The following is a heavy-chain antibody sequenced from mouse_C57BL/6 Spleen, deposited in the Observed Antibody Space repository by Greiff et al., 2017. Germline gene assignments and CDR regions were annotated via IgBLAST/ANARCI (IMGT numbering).Heavy chain of an antibody. CDR1: GYTFTSYW. J-gene: IGHJ2*01. CDR3: ARVTNYYGSSYYFDY. V-gene: IGHV1-52*01. Sequence: QVQLKESGAELVRPGSSVKLSCKASGYTFTSYWMHWVKQRPIQGLEWIGNIDPSDSETHYNQKFKDKATLTVDKSSSTAYMQLSSLTSEDSAVYYCARVTNYYGSSYYFDYWGQGTTLTVSS. CDR2: IDPSDSET. D-gene: IGHD1-1*01.